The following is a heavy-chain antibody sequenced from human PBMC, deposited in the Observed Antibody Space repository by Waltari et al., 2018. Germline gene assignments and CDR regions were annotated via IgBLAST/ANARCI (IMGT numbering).Heavy chain of an antibody. V-gene: IGHV4-39*01. CDR3: ARALRVGAFRGAFDI. J-gene: IGHJ3*02. D-gene: IGHD1-26*01. CDR2: IYYSGST. Sequence: QLQLQESGPGLVKPSETLSLTCTVSGGSISSSSYYWGWIRQPPGKGLEWIGSIYYSGSTYYNPSLKSRVTISVDTSKNQFSLKLSSVTAADTAVYYCARALRVGAFRGAFDIWGQGTMVTVSS. CDR1: GGSISSSSYY.